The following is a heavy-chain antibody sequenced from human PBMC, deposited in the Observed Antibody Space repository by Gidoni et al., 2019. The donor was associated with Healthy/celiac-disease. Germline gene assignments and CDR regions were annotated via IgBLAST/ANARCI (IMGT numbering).Heavy chain of an antibody. CDR1: GGSFSGYY. Sequence: QVQLQQWGAGLLKPSETLSLTCAVYGGSFSGYYWSWIRQPPGKGLEWIGEINHSGSTNYNPSLKSRVTISVDTSKNQFSLKLSSVTAADTAVYYCAISSRWLPSYYYGMDVWGQGTTVTVSS. D-gene: IGHD5-12*01. CDR2: INHSGST. V-gene: IGHV4-34*01. J-gene: IGHJ6*02. CDR3: AISSRWLPSYYYGMDV.